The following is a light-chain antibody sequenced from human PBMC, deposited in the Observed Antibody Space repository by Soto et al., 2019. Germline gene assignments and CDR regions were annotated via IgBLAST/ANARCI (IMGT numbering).Light chain of an antibody. CDR3: QHQGT. CDR2: DTS. Sequence: IVLTQSPGTLSLSPGERATLSCRASQSVGMRYLAWYQQKPGQAPRLLIYDTSNRASDIPDRFSGSGSETDFTLTISRLVPEDLAVYYCQHQGTFGGGTQVEIK. CDR1: QSVGMRY. J-gene: IGKJ4*01. V-gene: IGKV3-20*01.